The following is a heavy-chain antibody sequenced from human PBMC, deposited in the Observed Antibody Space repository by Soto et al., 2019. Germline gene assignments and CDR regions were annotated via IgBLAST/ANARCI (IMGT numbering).Heavy chain of an antibody. J-gene: IGHJ4*02. V-gene: IGHV4-39*01. CDR1: GASISSSSFY. CDR3: GSDYGGLDCFGN. D-gene: IGHD4-17*01. CDR2: IYYNGKT. Sequence: QLQLQESGPGLVKPSETLSLTCTVSGASISSSSFYWGWIRQSPGKGLEWLGSIYYNGKTYYNPSLKSRVTISADTSKNQFSLNLMSVTAADTAVYYCGSDYGGLDCFGNWGQGTLVTVSS.